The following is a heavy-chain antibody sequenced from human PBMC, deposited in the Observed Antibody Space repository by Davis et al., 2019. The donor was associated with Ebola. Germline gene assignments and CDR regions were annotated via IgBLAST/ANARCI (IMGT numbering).Heavy chain of an antibody. Sequence: GGSLRLSCAASGFTFSSYAMSWVRQAPGKGLEWVSAISGSGGSIYYADSVKGRFTISRDNSKNTLYLQMNSLRAEDTAVYYCAKWDCSGGSCYGLDGVWGQGTTVTVSS. CDR3: AKWDCSGGSCYGLDGV. CDR2: ISGSGGSI. D-gene: IGHD2-15*01. J-gene: IGHJ6*02. CDR1: GFTFSSYA. V-gene: IGHV3-23*01.